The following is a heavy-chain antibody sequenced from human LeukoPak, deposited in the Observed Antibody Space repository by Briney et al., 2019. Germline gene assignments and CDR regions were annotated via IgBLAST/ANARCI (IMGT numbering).Heavy chain of an antibody. Sequence: KPSETLSLTCTVSGGSISSYYWSWIRQPPGKGLEWIGYIYYSGGTNYNPSLKSRVTISVDTSKNQFSLKLSSVTAADTAVYYCARDADSYGFDYWGQGTLVTVSS. CDR3: ARDADSYGFDY. CDR1: GGSISSYY. CDR2: IYYSGGT. J-gene: IGHJ4*02. D-gene: IGHD5-18*01. V-gene: IGHV4-59*01.